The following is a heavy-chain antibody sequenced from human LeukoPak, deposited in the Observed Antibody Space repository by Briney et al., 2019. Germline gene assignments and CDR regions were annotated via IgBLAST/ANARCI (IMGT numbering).Heavy chain of an antibody. CDR3: ARDPLGSSRPYYFDY. V-gene: IGHV1-3*01. CDR1: GYTFTSYA. Sequence: ASVKVSCKASGYTFTSYAMHWVRQAPGQRLEWMGWINAGNGNTKYSQKFQGRVTITRDTSASTAYMELSSLRSEDTAVYYCARDPLGSSRPYYFDYWGQGTLVTVPS. D-gene: IGHD6-13*01. CDR2: INAGNGNT. J-gene: IGHJ4*02.